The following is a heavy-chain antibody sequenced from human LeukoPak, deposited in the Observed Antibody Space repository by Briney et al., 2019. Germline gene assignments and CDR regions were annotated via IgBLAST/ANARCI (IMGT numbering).Heavy chain of an antibody. D-gene: IGHD7-27*01. CDR1: GFTFSSYS. J-gene: IGHJ4*02. CDR3: ARDLGSDWGWGRYYFDY. CDR2: ISSSSSYI. V-gene: IGHV3-21*01. Sequence: PGGSLRLSCAASGFTFSSYSMNWVRQAPGKGLERVSSISSSSSYIYYADSVKGRFTISRDNAKNSLYLQMNSLRAEDTAVYYCARDLGSDWGWGRYYFDYWGQGTLVTVSS.